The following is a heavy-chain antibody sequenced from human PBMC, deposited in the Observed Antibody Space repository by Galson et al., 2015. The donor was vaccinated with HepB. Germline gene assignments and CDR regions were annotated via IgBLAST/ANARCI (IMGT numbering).Heavy chain of an antibody. Sequence: SVKVSCKASDYTFTNFAINWVRQAPGQGLEWMGWISPDNRNTNNAQKFQDRLTMTTDTSTTTAYMELRSLRSDDTARYYCARGGMASFGGPTFDYWGPGTLVTVPS. J-gene: IGHJ4*02. CDR3: ARGGMASFGGPTFDY. V-gene: IGHV1-18*01. CDR1: DYTFTNFA. CDR2: ISPDNRNT. D-gene: IGHD2-15*01.